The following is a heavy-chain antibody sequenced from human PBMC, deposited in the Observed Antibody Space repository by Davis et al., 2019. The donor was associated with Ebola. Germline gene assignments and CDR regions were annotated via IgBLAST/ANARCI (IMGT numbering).Heavy chain of an antibody. D-gene: IGHD3/OR15-3a*01. CDR1: GGSISSSSYY. CDR3: ARYSSFWTVTAHWYFDL. V-gene: IGHV4-39*07. CDR2: IYYSGST. Sequence: SETLSLTCTVSGGSISSSSYYWGWIRQPPGKGLEWIGSIYYSGSTNYNPSLKSRVTISVDTSKNQFSLKLSSVTAADTAVYYCARYSSFWTVTAHWYFDLWGRGTLVTVSS. J-gene: IGHJ2*01.